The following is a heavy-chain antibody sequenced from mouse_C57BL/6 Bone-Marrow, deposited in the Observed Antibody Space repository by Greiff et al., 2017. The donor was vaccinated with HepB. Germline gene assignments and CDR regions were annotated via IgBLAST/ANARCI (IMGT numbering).Heavy chain of an antibody. CDR2: IFPGSGST. J-gene: IGHJ4*01. CDR1: GYTFTDYY. V-gene: IGHV1-75*01. CDR3: ARSKPSPHYYAMDY. Sequence: QVQLKESGPELVKPGASVKISCKASGYTFTDYYINWVKQRPGQGLEWIGWIFPGSGSTYYNEKFKGKATLTVDKSSSTAYMLLSSLTSEDSAVYFCARSKPSPHYYAMDYWGQGTSVTVSS.